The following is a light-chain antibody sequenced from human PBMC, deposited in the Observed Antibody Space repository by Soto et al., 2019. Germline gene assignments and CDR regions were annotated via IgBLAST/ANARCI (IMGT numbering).Light chain of an antibody. J-gene: IGLJ2*01. CDR1: SSNIGSNT. CDR3: AAWDDSLNGHV. Sequence: QSVLTQPPSASGTPGQRVTMSCSGSSSNIGSNTVNWYQQLPGTAPKLLIHSNNQRPSGVPDRFSGSKSGTSASLAISGLQSEDEADYYCAAWDDSLNGHVFGGGTKLTVL. CDR2: SNN. V-gene: IGLV1-44*01.